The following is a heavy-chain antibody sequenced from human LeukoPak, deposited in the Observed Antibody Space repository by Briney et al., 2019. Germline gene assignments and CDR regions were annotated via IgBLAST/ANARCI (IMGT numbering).Heavy chain of an antibody. CDR3: AREYLEYGSGNDYFDY. CDR2: IFHSENT. Sequence: SETLSLTCTVSGYSIRSGHYWGWLRQPPGKGLEWIGNIFHSENTYYNPSLKSRVTISLDTSKNHFSLKVSSVTAADTAVYYCAREYLEYGSGNDYFDYWGQGTLVTVSS. J-gene: IGHJ4*02. D-gene: IGHD3-10*01. CDR1: GYSIRSGHY. V-gene: IGHV4-38-2*02.